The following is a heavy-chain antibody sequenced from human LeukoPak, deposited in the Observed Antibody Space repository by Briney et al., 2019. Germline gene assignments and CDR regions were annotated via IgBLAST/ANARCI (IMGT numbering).Heavy chain of an antibody. CDR3: AKRYDSGTFDY. J-gene: IGHJ4*02. D-gene: IGHD3-10*01. V-gene: IGHV3-23*01. CDR1: GFRFRSHA. Sequence: PGGSLRLSCVVSGFRFRSHAMSWVRQAPGKGLEWVSSIVGSGGSTYYADSVKGRFTISRDNSKNTLYLQMNSLRAEDTAVYYCAKRYDSGTFDYWGQGTLVTVSS. CDR2: IVGSGGST.